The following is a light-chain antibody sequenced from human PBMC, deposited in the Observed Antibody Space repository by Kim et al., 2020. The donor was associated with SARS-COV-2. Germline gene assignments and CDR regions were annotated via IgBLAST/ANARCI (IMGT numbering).Light chain of an antibody. J-gene: IGKJ4*01. CDR2: DAS. CDR1: QSVSTY. Sequence: LQPGERATHSCRTSQSVSTYLAWYQQKPGQAPRLLIYDASNRATGIPARFSGSGSGKDFTLTISSLEPEDFAVYYCQQRSNWVLTFGGGTKVDIK. V-gene: IGKV3-11*01. CDR3: QQRSNWVLT.